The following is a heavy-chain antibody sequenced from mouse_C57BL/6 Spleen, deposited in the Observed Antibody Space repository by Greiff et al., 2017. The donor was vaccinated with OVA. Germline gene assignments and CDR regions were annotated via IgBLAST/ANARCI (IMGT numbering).Heavy chain of an antibody. CDR2: INPNNGGT. D-gene: IGHD4-1*01. CDR1: GYTFTDYN. Sequence: VQLQQSGPELVKPGASVKIPCKASGYTFTDYNMAWVKQSHGKSLEWIGDINPNNGGTIYNQKFTGKATLTVDKSSSTASMELRSLTSEDTVVYYCARRRTGTDAMEYWGQGTSVTVSS. J-gene: IGHJ4*01. CDR3: ARRRTGTDAMEY. V-gene: IGHV1-18*01.